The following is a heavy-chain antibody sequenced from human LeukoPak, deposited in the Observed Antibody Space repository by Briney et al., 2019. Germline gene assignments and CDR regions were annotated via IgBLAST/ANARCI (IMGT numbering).Heavy chain of an antibody. D-gene: IGHD4-23*01. V-gene: IGHV3-74*01. J-gene: IGHJ4*02. CDR3: VKDFGGNSDY. Sequence: GASLSLSCAASRFNVNNYWMHWVRQAPGKGLVWVSRINEDGRVTSYAGSVRGRLTISRDSVENTLHLQMNSLRAEDTAVYYCVKDFGGNSDYWGQGTLVTVSS. CDR1: RFNVNNYW. CDR2: INEDGRVT.